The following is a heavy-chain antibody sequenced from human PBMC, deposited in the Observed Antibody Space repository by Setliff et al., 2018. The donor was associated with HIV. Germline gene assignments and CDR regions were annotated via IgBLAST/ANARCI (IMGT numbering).Heavy chain of an antibody. CDR1: RGSFSDYY. V-gene: IGHV4-34*01. Sequence: SETLSLTCVVYRGSFSDYYWTWIRQPPGKGLEWIGEISPSGSTNYNPSLKSRVTISVDTSENQFSLKLSSVTAADTAAYYCARTPQEVVVVAATRPYYYYYMDVWGKGTTVTVSS. J-gene: IGHJ6*03. D-gene: IGHD2-15*01. CDR2: ISPSGST. CDR3: ARTPQEVVVVAATRPYYYYYMDV.